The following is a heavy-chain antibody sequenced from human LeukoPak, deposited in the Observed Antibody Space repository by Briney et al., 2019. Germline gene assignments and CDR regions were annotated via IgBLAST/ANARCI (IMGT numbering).Heavy chain of an antibody. CDR3: ARDVATVTGDDAFDI. V-gene: IGHV4-4*07. J-gene: IGHJ3*02. CDR2: TYTSGST. Sequence: PSETLSLTCTVSGGSISSYYWSWIRQPAGKGLEWIGRTYTSGSTNYNPSLKSRVTMSVDTSKNQFSLKLSSVTAADTAVYYCARDVATVTGDDAFDIWGQGTMVTVSS. D-gene: IGHD4-17*01. CDR1: GGSISSYY.